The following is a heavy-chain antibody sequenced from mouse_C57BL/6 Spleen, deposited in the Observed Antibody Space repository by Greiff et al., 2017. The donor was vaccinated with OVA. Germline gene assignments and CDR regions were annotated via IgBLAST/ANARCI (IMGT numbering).Heavy chain of an antibody. V-gene: IGHV1-50*01. CDR2: IDPSDSYT. Sequence: VKLQQPGAELVKPGASVKLSCKASGYTFTSYWMQWVKQRPGQGLEWIGEIDPSDSYTNYNQKFKGKATLTVDTSSSTAYMQLSSLTSEDSAVYYCARGGYGHWYFDVWGTGTTVTVSS. CDR1: GYTFTSYW. J-gene: IGHJ1*03. CDR3: ARGGYGHWYFDV. D-gene: IGHD2-10*02.